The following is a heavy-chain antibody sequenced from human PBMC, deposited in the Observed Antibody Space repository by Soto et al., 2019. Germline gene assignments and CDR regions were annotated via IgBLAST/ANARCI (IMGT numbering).Heavy chain of an antibody. CDR2: INPNSGGT. D-gene: IGHD6-19*01. V-gene: IGHV1-2*02. Sequence: ASVKVSCKASGYTFTGYYMHWVRQAPGQGLEWMGWINPNSGGTNYAQKFQGRVTMTRDTSISTAYMELSRLRSDDTAVYYCARDRGYSSGPHDHWGQGTLVTVSS. CDR1: GYTFTGYY. J-gene: IGHJ4*02. CDR3: ARDRGYSSGPHDH.